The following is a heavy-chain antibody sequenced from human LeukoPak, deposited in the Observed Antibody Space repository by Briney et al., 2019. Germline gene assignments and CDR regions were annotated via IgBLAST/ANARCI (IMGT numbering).Heavy chain of an antibody. J-gene: IGHJ4*02. CDR3: ARNLVQLWSFDY. CDR2: ISGSGGST. Sequence: GGSLRLSCAASGFTFSRYAMSWVRQAPGKGLEWVSTISGSGGSTYYADSVKGRFTISRDNSKNTLYLQMNSLRAEDTAVYYCARNLVQLWSFDYWGQGTLVTVSS. D-gene: IGHD5-18*01. CDR1: GFTFSRYA. V-gene: IGHV3-23*01.